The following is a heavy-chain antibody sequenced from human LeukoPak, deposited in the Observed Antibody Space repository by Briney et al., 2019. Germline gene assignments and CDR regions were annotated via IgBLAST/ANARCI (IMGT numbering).Heavy chain of an antibody. CDR1: GFTFSAYS. J-gene: IGHJ4*02. D-gene: IGHD3-10*01. CDR2: ISSSSSTI. V-gene: IGHV3-48*04. CDR3: AREFYGSGDY. Sequence: GGSLRLSCAASGFTFSAYSMDWVRQAPGKGLEWVSYISSSSSTIYYADSVKGRFTISRDNAKNSLYLQMNSLRADDTAAYYCAREFYGSGDYWGQGTLVTVSS.